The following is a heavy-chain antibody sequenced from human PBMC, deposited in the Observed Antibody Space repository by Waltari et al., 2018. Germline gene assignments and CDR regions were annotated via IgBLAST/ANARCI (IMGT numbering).Heavy chain of an antibody. CDR1: GFTFSSYW. V-gene: IGHV3-7*03. CDR3: ARGGYSSGWYYFDY. Sequence: EVQLVESGGGLVQPGGSLRLSCAASGFTFSSYWMSWVRQAPGKGLEWVANIKQDGSEKYYVDSVKGRFTISRDNAKNSLYLQMNSLRAEDTAVYCCARGGYSSGWYYFDYWGQGTLVTVSS. CDR2: IKQDGSEK. D-gene: IGHD6-19*01. J-gene: IGHJ4*02.